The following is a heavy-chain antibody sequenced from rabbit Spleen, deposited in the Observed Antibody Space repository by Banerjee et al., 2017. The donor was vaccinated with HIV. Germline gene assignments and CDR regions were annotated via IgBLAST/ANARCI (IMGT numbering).Heavy chain of an antibody. CDR2: IYVGASGSA. D-gene: IGHD4-1*01. Sequence: QSLEESGGDLVKPGASLTLTCTASGFDLSNYYYIYWVRQAPGKGLEWIASIYVGASGSAYYANWAKGRFTISKSSSTTVTLQMTSLTAADTATYFCARDDSSGWGDHFNLWGPGTLVTVS. J-gene: IGHJ4*01. CDR1: GFDLSNYYY. CDR3: ARDDSSGWGDHFNL. V-gene: IGHV1S40*01.